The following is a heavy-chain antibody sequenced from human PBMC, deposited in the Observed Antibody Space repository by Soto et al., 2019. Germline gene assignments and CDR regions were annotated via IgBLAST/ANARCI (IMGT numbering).Heavy chain of an antibody. J-gene: IGHJ4*02. CDR3: ARDRCSGGSCYSRSLYYFDY. Sequence: QVQLQESGPGLVKPSQTLSLTCTVSGGSISSGDYYWSWIRQPPGKGLEWIGCIYYSGSTYYNPSLRSRVTRSVDTSKNQFSLKMSSVTAADTAVYYCARDRCSGGSCYSRSLYYFDYWGQGTLVTVSS. CDR1: GGSISSGDYY. D-gene: IGHD2-15*01. V-gene: IGHV4-30-4*01. CDR2: IYYSGST.